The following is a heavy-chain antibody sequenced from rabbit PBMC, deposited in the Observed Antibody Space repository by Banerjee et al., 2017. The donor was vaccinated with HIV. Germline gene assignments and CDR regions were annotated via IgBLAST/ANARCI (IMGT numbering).Heavy chain of an antibody. V-gene: IGHV1S45*01. Sequence: QEQLVESGGGLVTLGGSLKLSCTASGFSFSSSYWICWVRQAPGKGLEWIACIYAGSSDTTWYANWAKGRFTISKTSSTTVALQMTSLTAADTATYFCARIGAGSYDLWGPGTLVTVS. J-gene: IGHJ4*01. CDR3: ARIGAGSYDL. CDR2: IYAGSSDTT. CDR1: GFSFSSSYW. D-gene: IGHD4-2*01.